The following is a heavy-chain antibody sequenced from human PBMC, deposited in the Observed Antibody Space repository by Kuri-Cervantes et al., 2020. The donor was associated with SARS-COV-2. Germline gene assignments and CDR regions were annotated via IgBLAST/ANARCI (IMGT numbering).Heavy chain of an antibody. V-gene: IGHV3-53*01. CDR3: ARWYSGSSYRHLDY. CDR2: IYSGGNT. CDR1: GLTVSSNH. Sequence: GGSLRLSCAASGLTVSSNHMSWVRQAPGKGLEWVSVIYSGGNTYYADSVKGRFTISRDNSKNTLYLQMNSLRVEDTAVYYCARWYSGSSYRHLDYWGQGTLVTVSS. D-gene: IGHD1-26*01. J-gene: IGHJ4*02.